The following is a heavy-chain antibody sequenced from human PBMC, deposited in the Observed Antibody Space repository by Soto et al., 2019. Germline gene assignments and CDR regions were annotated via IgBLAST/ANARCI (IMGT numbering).Heavy chain of an antibody. CDR2: ISYDGSNK. D-gene: IGHD5-12*01. J-gene: IGHJ6*02. CDR1: GFTFSSYA. CDR3: ARAPWLDKYYYYGMDV. Sequence: QAGGSLRLSCAASGFTFSSYAMHWVRQAPGKGLEWVAVISYDGSNKYYADSVKGRFTISRDNSKNTLYLQMNSLRAEDTAVYYCARAPWLDKYYYYGMDVWGQGTTVTVSS. V-gene: IGHV3-30-3*01.